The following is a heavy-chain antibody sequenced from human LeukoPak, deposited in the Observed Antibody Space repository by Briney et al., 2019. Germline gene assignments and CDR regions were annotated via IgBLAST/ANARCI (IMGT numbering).Heavy chain of an antibody. J-gene: IGHJ4*02. V-gene: IGHV4-34*01. CDR1: GGSFSGYY. D-gene: IGHD5-12*01. Sequence: SEALSLTCAVYGGSFSGYYWSWIRQPPGKGLEWIGEINHSGSTNYNPSLKSRITISVDTSKNQFSLKLSSVTAADTAVYYCARVRLGGLRHFDYWGQGTLVTVSS. CDR2: INHSGST. CDR3: ARVRLGGLRHFDY.